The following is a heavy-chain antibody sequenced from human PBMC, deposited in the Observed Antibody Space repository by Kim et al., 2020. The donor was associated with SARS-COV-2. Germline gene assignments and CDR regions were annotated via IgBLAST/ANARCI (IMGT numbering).Heavy chain of an antibody. J-gene: IGHJ4*02. CDR3: ARGRYSYGPFDY. Sequence: SVKVSCKASGGTFSSYAISWVRQAPGQGLEWMGGIIPIFGKANYAQKFQGRVTITADESTSTAYMELSSLRSEDTAVYYCARGRYSYGPFDYWGQGTLVTVSS. CDR1: GGTFSSYA. D-gene: IGHD5-18*01. CDR2: IIPIFGKA. V-gene: IGHV1-69*13.